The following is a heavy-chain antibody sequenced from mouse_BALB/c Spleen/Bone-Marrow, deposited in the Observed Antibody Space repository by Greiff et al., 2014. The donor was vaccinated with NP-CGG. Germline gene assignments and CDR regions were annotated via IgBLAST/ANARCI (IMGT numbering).Heavy chain of an antibody. CDR3: ARSRDYGSSYYAMDY. CDR2: IDPANGNT. CDR1: GFNIKDTY. D-gene: IGHD1-1*01. Sequence: DVHLVESGAELVKPGASVKLSCTASGFNIKDTYMHWVKQRPEQGLEWIGRIDPANGNTKYDPKFQGKATITADTSSNTAYLQLSSLTSEDPAVYYCARSRDYGSSYYAMDYWGQGTSVTVSS. V-gene: IGHV14-3*02. J-gene: IGHJ4*01.